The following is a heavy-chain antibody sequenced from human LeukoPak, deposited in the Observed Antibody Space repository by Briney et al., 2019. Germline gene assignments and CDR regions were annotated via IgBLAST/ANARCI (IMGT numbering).Heavy chain of an antibody. J-gene: IGHJ4*02. V-gene: IGHV3-30*04. D-gene: IGHD3-22*01. CDR1: GFTFSYYV. CDR2: ISRDGTA. CDR3: ARGNYYDSRGFSVTEH. Sequence: GGSLRLSCATSGFTFSYYVFHWVRQAPGKGLDWVAAISRDGTAYYADSVKGRFIVSRDTSEDTVFLQMVSLGLEDTAVYYCARGNYYDSRGFSVTEHWGQGTLVTVSS.